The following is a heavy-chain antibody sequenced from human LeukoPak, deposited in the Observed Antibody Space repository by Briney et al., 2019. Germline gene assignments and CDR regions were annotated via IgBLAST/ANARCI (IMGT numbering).Heavy chain of an antibody. CDR2: IYSGGST. D-gene: IGHD2-15*01. Sequence: GGSLRLSCAVSGFTVSSNYMSWVRQAPGKGLEWVSVIYSGGSTYYADSVKGRFTISRDNSKNTLYLQMNSLRAEDTAVYYCARMHVAMFDYWGQGTLVTVSS. CDR1: GFTVSSNY. CDR3: ARMHVAMFDY. V-gene: IGHV3-53*01. J-gene: IGHJ4*02.